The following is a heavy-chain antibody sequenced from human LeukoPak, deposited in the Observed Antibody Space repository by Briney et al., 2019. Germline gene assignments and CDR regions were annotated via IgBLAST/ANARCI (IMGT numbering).Heavy chain of an antibody. V-gene: IGHV1-18*01. J-gene: IGHJ4*02. Sequence: ASVKVSCKASGYTLTNYNISWVRQAPGQGLEWMGWINTYKGDTLYAQKLQGRVNMTADTSTNTAYMELRSLSFDDTAVYYCAREFGHCYGDNCFYFFDTWGQGFRVTVSS. D-gene: IGHD4-23*01. CDR2: INTYKGDT. CDR3: AREFGHCYGDNCFYFFDT. CDR1: GYTLTNYN.